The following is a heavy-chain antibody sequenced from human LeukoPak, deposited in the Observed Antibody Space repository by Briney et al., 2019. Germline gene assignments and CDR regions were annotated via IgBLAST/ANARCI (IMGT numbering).Heavy chain of an antibody. CDR1: GYTFTSYG. V-gene: IGHV1-18*01. D-gene: IGHD2-15*01. CDR2: ISAYSGHT. Sequence: ASVKVPCKASGYTFTSYGISWVRQAPGQGLEWMGWISAYSGHTYYARKLQGRVTMTTHTSTSTAYMELRSLRSDDTAVYYCARVYCSGGSCLDAFDIWGQGTMVTVSS. CDR3: ARVYCSGGSCLDAFDI. J-gene: IGHJ3*02.